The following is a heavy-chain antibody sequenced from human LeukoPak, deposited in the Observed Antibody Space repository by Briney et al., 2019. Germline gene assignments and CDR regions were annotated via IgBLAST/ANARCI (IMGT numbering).Heavy chain of an antibody. CDR2: ISGSGGST. CDR3: AEDGIRDFDWLLSLFDY. CDR1: GFTFSSYA. J-gene: IGHJ4*02. V-gene: IGHV3-23*01. D-gene: IGHD3-9*01. Sequence: PGASLRLSCAASGFTFSSYAMSWVRQAPGKGLEWVSAISGSGGSTYYADSVKGRFTISRDNSKNTLYLQMNSLRAEDTAVFFQAEDGIRDFDWLLSLFDYWGQGTLVTVSS.